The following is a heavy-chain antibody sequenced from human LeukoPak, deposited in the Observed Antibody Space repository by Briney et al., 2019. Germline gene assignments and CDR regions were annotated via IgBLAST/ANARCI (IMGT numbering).Heavy chain of an antibody. CDR2: TRNKANSYTT. D-gene: IGHD2-2*01. CDR3: TSVKYPFDY. Sequence: GGSLRLSCTASGFAFSNFGMTWVRQAPGKGLEWVGRTRNKANSYTTEYAASVKGRFIISRDDSKNSLYLQMNGLKTEDTAVYYCTSVKYPFDYWGQGTLVTVSS. CDR1: GFAFSNFG. J-gene: IGHJ4*02. V-gene: IGHV3-72*01.